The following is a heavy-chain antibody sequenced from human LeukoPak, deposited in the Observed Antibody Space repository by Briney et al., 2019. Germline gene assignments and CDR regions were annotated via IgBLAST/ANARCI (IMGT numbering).Heavy chain of an antibody. CDR3: ARGLGDDFWSGYYSGYYYMDV. V-gene: IGHV4-34*01. CDR2: INHSGST. J-gene: IGHJ6*03. CDR1: GGSFSGYY. Sequence: SETLSLTCAVYGGSFSGYYWSWIRQPPGKGLEWIGEINHSGSTNYNPSLKSRVTISVDTSKNQFSLKLSSVTAADTAVYYCARGLGDDFWSGYYSGYYYMDVWGKGTTVTVSS. D-gene: IGHD3-3*01.